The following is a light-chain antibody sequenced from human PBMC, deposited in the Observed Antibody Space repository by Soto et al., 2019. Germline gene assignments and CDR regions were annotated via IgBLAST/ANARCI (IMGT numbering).Light chain of an antibody. CDR2: DAS. CDR3: QQYNSYSWT. J-gene: IGKJ1*01. Sequence: DIQMTQYPSTLSASVGDRFTITCMASQSISSWLAWYQQKPGKAPKLLIYDASSLESGVTSRFSGSGSGTEFTLTISSLQPDDFATYYCQQYNSYSWTFGQGTKVEIK. V-gene: IGKV1-5*01. CDR1: QSISSW.